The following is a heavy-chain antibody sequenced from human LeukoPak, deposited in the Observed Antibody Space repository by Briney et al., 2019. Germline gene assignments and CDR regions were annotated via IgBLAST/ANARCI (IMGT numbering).Heavy chain of an antibody. D-gene: IGHD1-26*01. V-gene: IGHV1-8*01. CDR1: GYTFTSYD. Sequence: VASVKVSCKASGYTFTSYDINWVRQATGQGLEWMGWMNPNSGNTGYAQKFQGRVTMTRNPSISTAYMELSSLRSEDPAVYYCARGRGSYQRNWFDPWGQGTLVTVSS. CDR3: ARGRGSYQRNWFDP. CDR2: MNPNSGNT. J-gene: IGHJ5*02.